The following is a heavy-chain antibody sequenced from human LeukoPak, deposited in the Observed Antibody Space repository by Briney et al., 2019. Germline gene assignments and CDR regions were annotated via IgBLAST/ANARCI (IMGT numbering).Heavy chain of an antibody. D-gene: IGHD3-22*01. CDR2: ISAYNGNT. V-gene: IGHV1-18*01. CDR3: ARAAYYDSSGYYLPDY. J-gene: IGHJ4*02. CDR1: GYTFTSYG. Sequence: VASVKVSCTASGYTFTSYGISWVRQAPGQGLEWMGWISAYNGNTNYAQKLQGRVTMTTDTSTSTAYVELRSLRSDDTAVYYCARAAYYDSSGYYLPDYWGQGTLVTVSS.